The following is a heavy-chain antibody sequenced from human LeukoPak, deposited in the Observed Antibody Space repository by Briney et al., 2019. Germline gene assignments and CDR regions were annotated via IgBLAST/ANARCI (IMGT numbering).Heavy chain of an antibody. CDR3: AKTKSGSYSSPLDY. CDR1: GFTFSSYD. CDR2: ISGTGGGT. D-gene: IGHD1-26*01. V-gene: IGHV3-23*01. J-gene: IGHJ4*02. Sequence: TGGSLRLSCTASGFTFSSYDMTWVRQAPGKGLEWVSAISGTGGGTYYAHSVKGRFTISRDNSKNMLYLQMDSLRAEDTAAYYCAKTKSGSYSSPLDYWGQGTLVTVSS.